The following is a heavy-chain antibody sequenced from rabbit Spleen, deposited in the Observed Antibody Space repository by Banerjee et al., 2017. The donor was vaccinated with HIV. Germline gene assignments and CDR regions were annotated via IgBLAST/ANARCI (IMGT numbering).Heavy chain of an antibody. Sequence: QSLEESGGGLVQPEGSLTLTCKASGFSFSISDYICWVRQAPGKGLEWIACIYAGSSGSSYYASWAKGRFTISKTSSITVTLKMTSLTAADTATYFCARNYVNAFDPWGPGTLVTVS. CDR3: ARNYVNAFDP. V-gene: IGHV1S40*01. J-gene: IGHJ2*01. CDR2: IYAGSSGSS. CDR1: GFSFSISDY. D-gene: IGHD1-1*01.